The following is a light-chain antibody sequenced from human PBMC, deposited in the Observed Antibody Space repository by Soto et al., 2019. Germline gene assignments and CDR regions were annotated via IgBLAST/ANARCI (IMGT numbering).Light chain of an antibody. J-gene: IGKJ3*01. V-gene: IGKV1-39*01. CDR3: QQRGT. CDR1: QTINSY. Sequence: DIQMTQSPSSLSSSLGDRVTSTCRASQTINSYLNWYQQKPGKAPKLLIYAASSLQSGVPSRFSGSGSGTDFTLTISSLEPEDLAVYYCQQRGTFGPGTKVDI. CDR2: AAS.